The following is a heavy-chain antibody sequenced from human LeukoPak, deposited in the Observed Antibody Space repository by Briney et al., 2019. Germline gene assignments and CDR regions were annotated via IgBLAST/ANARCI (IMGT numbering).Heavy chain of an antibody. D-gene: IGHD5-12*01. CDR1: GDTFSNYA. CDR3: ARAGWLRYYYFDY. Sequence: GASVKVSCKASGDTFSNYAISWVRQAPGQGLEWMGGIIPIFGTAKYAQKFQGRVTITADTSTSTAYMELSSLRSEDTAVYYCARAGWLRYYYFDYWGQGTLVTVSS. CDR2: IIPIFGTA. J-gene: IGHJ4*02. V-gene: IGHV1-69*06.